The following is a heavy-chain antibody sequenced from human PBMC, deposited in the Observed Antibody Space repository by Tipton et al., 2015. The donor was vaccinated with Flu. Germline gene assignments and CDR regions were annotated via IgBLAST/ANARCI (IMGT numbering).Heavy chain of an antibody. D-gene: IGHD3-22*01. CDR2: IYHSGST. V-gene: IGHV4-38-2*01. J-gene: IGHJ4*02. CDR1: GYSISSGYY. Sequence: TLSLTCAVSGYSISSGYYWGWIRQPPGKGLEWIGSIYHSGSTYYNPSLKSRVTISVDTSKNQFSLKLSSVTAADTAVYYWARTIVVVRYFDYWGQGTLVTVSS. CDR3: ARTIVVVRYFDY.